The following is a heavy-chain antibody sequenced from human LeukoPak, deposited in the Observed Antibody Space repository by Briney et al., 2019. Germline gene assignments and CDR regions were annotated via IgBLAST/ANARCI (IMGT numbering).Heavy chain of an antibody. Sequence: GGSLRLSCATSGLTFRTTWMHWVRQAPGKGLMWVSRMNGEGTTIDYADSVRGRFTVSRDYAKNTLFLQMNNLRTEDTALYFCATARNFRFEYWGQGSLVIVSA. D-gene: IGHD1-7*01. CDR3: ATARNFRFEY. V-gene: IGHV3-74*01. J-gene: IGHJ4*02. CDR1: GLTFRTTW. CDR2: MNGEGTTI.